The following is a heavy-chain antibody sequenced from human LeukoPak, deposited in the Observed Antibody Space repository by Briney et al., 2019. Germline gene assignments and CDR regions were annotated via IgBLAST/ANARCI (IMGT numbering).Heavy chain of an antibody. CDR2: INTNTGNP. CDR1: GYTLTELS. Sequence: GASVKVSCKVSGYTLTELSMHWVRQAPGQGLEWMGWINTNTGNPTYAQGFTGRFVFSLDTSVSTAYLQISSLKAEDTAVYYCAREAYGSGSYYLNYWGQGTLVTVSS. CDR3: AREAYGSGSYYLNY. J-gene: IGHJ4*02. D-gene: IGHD3-10*01. V-gene: IGHV7-4-1*02.